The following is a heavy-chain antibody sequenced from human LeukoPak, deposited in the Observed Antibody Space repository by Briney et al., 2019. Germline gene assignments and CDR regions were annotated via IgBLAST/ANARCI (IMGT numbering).Heavy chain of an antibody. CDR3: ARAEEYYDFWSGYYSNWFDP. D-gene: IGHD3-3*01. CDR2: ISCSSYI. Sequence: GGSLRLSCAASGFTFSSYSMNWVRQAPGKGLEWVSSISCSSYIYYADSVKGRFTVSRDNAKNSLYLQMNSLRAEDTAVYYCARAEEYYDFWSGYYSNWFDPWGQGTLVTVSS. CDR1: GFTFSSYS. J-gene: IGHJ5*02. V-gene: IGHV3-21*01.